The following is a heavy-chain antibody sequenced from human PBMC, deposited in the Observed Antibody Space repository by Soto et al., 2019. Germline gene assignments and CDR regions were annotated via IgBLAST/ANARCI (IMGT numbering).Heavy chain of an antibody. CDR2: IYEAGTT. D-gene: IGHD3-10*01. CDR3: ARRVSGHPFDS. J-gene: IGHJ4*02. CDR1: GASISRTGFH. Sequence: QLQLQESGPGLVKPSETLSLTCAVSGASISRTGFHWGWIRQPPGQGLVWIGSIYEAGTTFYNSSPKGGPTNPQHTSNHLFPRGVGFVPAPDTAFYSCARRVSGHPFDSGGQGTLVTVSS. V-gene: IGHV4-39*01.